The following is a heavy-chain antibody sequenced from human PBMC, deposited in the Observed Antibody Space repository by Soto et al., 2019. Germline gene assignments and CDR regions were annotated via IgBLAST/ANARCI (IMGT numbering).Heavy chain of an antibody. CDR1: GFTFSNAW. CDR2: IKSKTDGGTT. D-gene: IGHD3-3*01. V-gene: IGHV3-15*07. Sequence: TGGSLRLSCAASGFTFSNAWMNWVRQAPGKGLEWVGRIKSKTDGGTTDYAAPVKGRFTISRDDSKNTLYLQMNSLKTEDTAVYYCTTRPRYDFWSGYYDGMDVWGQGTTVTVSS. CDR3: TTRPRYDFWSGYYDGMDV. J-gene: IGHJ6*02.